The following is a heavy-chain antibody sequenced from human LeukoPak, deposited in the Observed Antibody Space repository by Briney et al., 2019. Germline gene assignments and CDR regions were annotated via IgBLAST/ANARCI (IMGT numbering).Heavy chain of an antibody. CDR1: GFTFSSYA. V-gene: IGHV3-30-3*01. CDR2: ISYDGSNK. D-gene: IGHD3-22*01. CDR3: ARDGYYYDSSGYSLLDAFDI. Sequence: PGGSLRLSCAASGFTFSSYAMQWVRQAPGKGLEWVAVISYDGSNKYYADSVKGRFTISRDNSKNTLYLQMNSLRAEDTAVYYCARDGYYYDSSGYSLLDAFDIWGQGTMVTVSS. J-gene: IGHJ3*02.